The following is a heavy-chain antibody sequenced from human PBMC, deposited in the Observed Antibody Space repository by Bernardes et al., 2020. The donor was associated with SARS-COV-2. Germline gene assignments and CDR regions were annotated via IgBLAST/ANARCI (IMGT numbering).Heavy chain of an antibody. CDR2: IYTSGST. D-gene: IGHD2-2*01. V-gene: IGHV4-4*07. J-gene: IGHJ6*02. CDR3: ARDIVVVPAAPDRHYYYYYGMDV. CDR1: GGSISSYY. Sequence: SETLSLTCTVSGGSISSYYWSWIRQPAGKGLEWIGRIYTSGSTNYNPSLKSRVTMSVNTSKNQFSLKLSTVTAADTAVYYCARDIVVVPAAPDRHYYYYYGMDVWGQGTTVTVSS.